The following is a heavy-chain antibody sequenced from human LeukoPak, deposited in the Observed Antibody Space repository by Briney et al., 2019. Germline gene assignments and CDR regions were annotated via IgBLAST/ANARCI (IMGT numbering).Heavy chain of an antibody. V-gene: IGHV1-69*08. CDR3: ARGTPYCSSASCYNY. D-gene: IGHD2-2*02. Sequence: ASVKVSCKASGGFSSYTVNWVRQTPGQGLEWMGRIIPVVSRINSAQKFQGRVTMTRDTSISTAYMELSNLRSEDTAVYYCARGTPYCSSASCYNYWGQGSLVTVSS. CDR2: IIPVVSRI. J-gene: IGHJ4*02. CDR1: GGFSSYT.